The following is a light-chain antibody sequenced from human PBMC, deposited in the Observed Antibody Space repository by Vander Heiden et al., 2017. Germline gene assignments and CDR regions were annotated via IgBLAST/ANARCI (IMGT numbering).Light chain of an antibody. J-gene: IGLJ2*01. Sequence: QSALTQPASVSGSPGQSITISCTGTSSDVGDFDFVSWYQQYPGKAPKLMIYDVTNWPSVISNRFSGSRSGNTASLTISGLQAEDEADYYCSSHSGSAVVFGGGTK. CDR1: SSDVGDFDF. CDR3: SSHSGSAVV. V-gene: IGLV2-14*03. CDR2: DVT.